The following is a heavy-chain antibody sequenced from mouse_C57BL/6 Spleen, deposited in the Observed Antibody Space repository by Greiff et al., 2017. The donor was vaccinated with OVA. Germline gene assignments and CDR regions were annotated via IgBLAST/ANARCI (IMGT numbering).Heavy chain of an antibody. CDR1: GYTFTSYW. CDR2: INPSSGYT. J-gene: IGHJ2*01. V-gene: IGHV1-7*01. CDR3: ARSRDLKDFDY. D-gene: IGHD3-3*01. Sequence: QVQLQQSGAELAKPGASVKLSCKASGYTFTSYWMHWVKQRPGQGLEWIGYINPSSGYTKYNQKFKAKATLTADKSSSTAYMRLSSLTYEDSAFYYCARSRDLKDFDYWGQGTPLTVSS.